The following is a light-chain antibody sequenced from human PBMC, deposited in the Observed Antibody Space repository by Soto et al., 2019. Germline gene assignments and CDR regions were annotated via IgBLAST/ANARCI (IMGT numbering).Light chain of an antibody. CDR2: DVS. J-gene: IGLJ2*01. CDR3: SSYTSSSTLGV. CDR1: ISDVGGYNY. Sequence: QLVLTQPASVSGSPGQSITISCTGTISDVGGYNYVYWYQQHPGKAPKLMIYDVSSRPSGVSTRFSGSNSGNTASLTISGVQAEDEADYYCSSYTSSSTLGVFGGGTKLTVL. V-gene: IGLV2-14*03.